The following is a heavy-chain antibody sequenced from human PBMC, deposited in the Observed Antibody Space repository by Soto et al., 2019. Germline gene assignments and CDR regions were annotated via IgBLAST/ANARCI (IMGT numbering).Heavy chain of an antibody. J-gene: IGHJ4*02. V-gene: IGHV1-69*04. CDR1: GGSLSSNS. CDR2: FIPVVGVV. Sequence: QVQLVQSEPEVKKPGSTVRVACKTSGGSLSSNSLSWVRQAPGQGLEWMGRFIPVVGVVNYAQKFKGRVTISADTGTNTAYMELNSLRSDDTAVYYCARLERSADYWGQGTLVTVSS. CDR3: ARLERSADY. D-gene: IGHD1-1*01.